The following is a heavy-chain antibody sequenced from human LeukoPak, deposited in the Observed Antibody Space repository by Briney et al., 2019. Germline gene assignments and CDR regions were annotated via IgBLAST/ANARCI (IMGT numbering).Heavy chain of an antibody. V-gene: IGHV4-59*01. J-gene: IGHJ5*02. CDR3: ARGRYCSGGSCYAP. CDR1: GGSISSYY. Sequence: SETLSLTCTVSGGSISSYYWSWIRQPPGKGLEWIGYIYYSGSTNYNPSLKSRVTISVDTSKNQFSLKLSSVTAAATAVYYCARGRYCSGGSCYAPWGQGTLVTVSS. D-gene: IGHD2-15*01. CDR2: IYYSGST.